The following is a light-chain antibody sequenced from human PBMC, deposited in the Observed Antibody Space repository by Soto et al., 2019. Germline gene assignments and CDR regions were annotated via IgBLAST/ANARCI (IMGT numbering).Light chain of an antibody. J-gene: IGLJ1*01. CDR2: DVT. V-gene: IGLV2-14*03. CDR3: TSYTSRRSYV. Sequence: QSVLTQPASVSGSPGQSITISCTGTSSDVGGHDYVSWYQQHPGRAPKLLIYDVTNRPSGVSDRFSGSKSGNTASLTISGLQAEDEADYSCTSYTSRRSYVFGTGTKVTVL. CDR1: SSDVGGHDY.